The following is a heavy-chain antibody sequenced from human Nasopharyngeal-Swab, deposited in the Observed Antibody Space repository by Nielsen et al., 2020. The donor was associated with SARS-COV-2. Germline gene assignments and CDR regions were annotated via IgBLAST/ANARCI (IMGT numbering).Heavy chain of an antibody. Sequence: ETLSLTCTVSGGSISSSSYYWGWIRQPPGKGLEWIGTIYYSGSTSYNPSLKSRVTISVDTSKNQFSLRLSSVTAADTAVYYCARQPPYYYGSGSYMTWFDPWGQGTLVTVSS. J-gene: IGHJ5*02. CDR2: IYYSGST. CDR3: ARQPPYYYGSGSYMTWFDP. V-gene: IGHV4-39*01. D-gene: IGHD3-10*01. CDR1: GGSISSSSYY.